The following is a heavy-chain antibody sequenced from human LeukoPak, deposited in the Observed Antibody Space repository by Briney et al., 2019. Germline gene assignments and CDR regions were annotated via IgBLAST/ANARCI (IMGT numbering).Heavy chain of an antibody. D-gene: IGHD4-17*01. CDR1: GGSISSYF. V-gene: IGHV4-59*01. CDR2: IYYSGST. J-gene: IGHJ4*01. CDR3: ASARTYGDYVY. Sequence: SETLSLTCTVSGGSISSYFWSWIRQPPVKGLEWIGYIYYSGSTSYNPSLKSRVTISIDTSKKQFSLKLSSVTTADTAVYYCASARTYGDYVYWGHGTLVTVSS.